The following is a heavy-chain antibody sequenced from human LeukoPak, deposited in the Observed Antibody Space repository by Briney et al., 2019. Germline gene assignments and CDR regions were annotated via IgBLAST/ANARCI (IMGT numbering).Heavy chain of an antibody. CDR3: ARASRNYMDV. V-gene: IGHV4-38-2*02. Sequence: PSETLSLTCTVSGYSINSGYYWGWIRQPPGKGLEWIGSIYHSGSTYYNPSLKSRVTISVDTSKNQFSLKLSSVTAADTAVYYCARASRNYMDVWGKGTTVTVSS. CDR2: IYHSGST. CDR1: GYSINSGYY. J-gene: IGHJ6*03.